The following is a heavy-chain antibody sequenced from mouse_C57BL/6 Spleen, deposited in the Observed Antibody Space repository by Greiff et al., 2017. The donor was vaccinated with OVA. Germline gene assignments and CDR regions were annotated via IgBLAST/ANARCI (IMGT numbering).Heavy chain of an antibody. CDR2: INPNNGGT. CDR3: ARGIPSNYFTAYAMDY. D-gene: IGHD2-5*01. J-gene: IGHJ4*01. CDR1: GYTFTDYY. V-gene: IGHV1-26*01. Sequence: EVQLQQSGPELVKPGASVKISCKASGYTFTDYYMNWVKQSHGKSLEWIGDINPNNGGTSYNQKFKGKATLTVDKSSSTAYMELRSLTSEDSAVYYCARGIPSNYFTAYAMDYWGQGTSVTVSS.